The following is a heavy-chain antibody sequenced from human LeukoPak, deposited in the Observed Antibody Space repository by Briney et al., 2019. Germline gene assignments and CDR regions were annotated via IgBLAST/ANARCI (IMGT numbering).Heavy chain of an antibody. CDR1: GFTFSSYA. D-gene: IGHD3-22*01. Sequence: GRPLRLSCAASGFTFSSYAMHWVRQAPGKGLEWVAVISYDGSNKYYADSVKGRFTISRDNSKNTLYLQMNSLRAEDTAVYYCARPRYYYDSSGYYPPYYYYYYMDVWGKGTTVTVSS. CDR3: ARPRYYYDSSGYYPPYYYYYYMDV. CDR2: ISYDGSNK. J-gene: IGHJ6*03. V-gene: IGHV3-30*04.